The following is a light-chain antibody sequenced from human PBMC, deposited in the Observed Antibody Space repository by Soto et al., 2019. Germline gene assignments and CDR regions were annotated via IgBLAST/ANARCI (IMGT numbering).Light chain of an antibody. CDR2: DVS. CDR3: SSYTSSSTPYV. J-gene: IGLJ1*01. Sequence: QSALTQPPSASGSPGQSVTISCTGTSSDVGSYNYVSWYQQHPGKAPKLMIYDVSDRPSGVSNRFSGSKSGNTASLTISGLQAEDEADYYCSSYTSSSTPYVFGTGTKVTVL. CDR1: SSDVGSYNY. V-gene: IGLV2-14*01.